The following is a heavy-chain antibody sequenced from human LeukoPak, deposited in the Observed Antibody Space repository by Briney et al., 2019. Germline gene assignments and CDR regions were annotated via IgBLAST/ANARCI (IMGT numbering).Heavy chain of an antibody. CDR2: IYYSGST. V-gene: IGHV4-30-4*01. J-gene: IGHJ4*02. CDR1: GGSISSGDYY. Sequence: SQTLSLTCTVSGGSISSGDYYWSWIGQPPGKGLEWIGYIYYSGSTYYNPSLKSRVTMSVDTSKNQFSLKLSSVTAADTAVYYCARAGPASGYYPFDYWGQGTLVTVSS. CDR3: ARAGPASGYYPFDY. D-gene: IGHD3-22*01.